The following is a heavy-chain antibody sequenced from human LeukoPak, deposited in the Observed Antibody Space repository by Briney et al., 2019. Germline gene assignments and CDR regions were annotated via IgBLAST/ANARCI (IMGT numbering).Heavy chain of an antibody. J-gene: IGHJ3*01. Sequence: GGSLRLSCAASGFTQSSDEMHWIRQAPGKGLEWVALIWYDGSNKNYADSVKGRFTISRDNSKNTLFLQMNSLRAEDTAVYYCGREPSDDFDCWGQGTMVTVSS. CDR1: GFTQSSDE. V-gene: IGHV3-33*01. CDR2: IWYDGSNK. CDR3: GREPSDDFDC.